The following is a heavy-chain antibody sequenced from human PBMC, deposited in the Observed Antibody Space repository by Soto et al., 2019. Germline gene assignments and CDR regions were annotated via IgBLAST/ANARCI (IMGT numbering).Heavy chain of an antibody. Sequence: ASVKVSCKFSGYTFTGAYIHWVRQAPGQGLEWMGCINPNSGGTEFAQKFQRRVTVTRDTSINTVYMEMNRLRSDDTGVYYCARDFTTRYYGGGIWGQGTGITVSS. D-gene: IGHD2-21*01. J-gene: IGHJ1*01. CDR3: ARDFTTRYYGGGI. CDR2: INPNSGGT. V-gene: IGHV1-2*02. CDR1: GYTFTGAY.